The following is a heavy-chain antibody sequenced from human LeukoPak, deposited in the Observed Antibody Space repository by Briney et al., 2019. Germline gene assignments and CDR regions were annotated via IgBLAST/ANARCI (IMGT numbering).Heavy chain of an antibody. CDR3: ARDLGFLKATYYMDV. J-gene: IGHJ6*03. D-gene: IGHD2-21*01. Sequence: ASVKVSCKASGGTFSSYVSWVRQAPGQGLEWMGRIIPIFGTANYAQKFQGRVTITADESTSTAYMELSSLRSEDTAVYYCARDLGFLKATYYMDVWGKGTTVTVSS. CDR1: GGTFSSYV. V-gene: IGHV1-69*13. CDR2: IIPIFGTA.